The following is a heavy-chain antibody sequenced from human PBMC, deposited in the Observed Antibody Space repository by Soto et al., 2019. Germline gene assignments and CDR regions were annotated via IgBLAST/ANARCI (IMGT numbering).Heavy chain of an antibody. V-gene: IGHV4-31*03. Sequence: QVQLQESGPGLVKPSQTLSLTCTVSGASISSGGYYWGWIRQHPGKGLEWIGFIYYIGISYYNPSLESRITLSVDTSKNHFSLNLPWVTAADTAVYYCARVLRDVLSDRYYWYFDLWGRGTLVTVSS. CDR3: ARVLRDVLSDRYYWYFDL. J-gene: IGHJ2*01. D-gene: IGHD3-16*02. CDR2: IYYIGIS. CDR1: GASISSGGYY.